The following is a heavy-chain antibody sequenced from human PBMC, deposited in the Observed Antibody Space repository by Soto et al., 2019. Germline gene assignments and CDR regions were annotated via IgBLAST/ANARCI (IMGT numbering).Heavy chain of an antibody. D-gene: IGHD3-3*01. V-gene: IGHV1-69*02. CDR1: GGTFSSYT. J-gene: IGHJ6*03. CDR3: ARGTSGSDFWSGYEVNYMDV. Sequence: ASVKVSCKASGGTFSSYTISWVRQAPGQGLEWMGRIIPILGIANYAQKFQGRVTITADKSTSTAYMELSSLRSEDTAVYYCARGTSGSDFWSGYEVNYMDVWGKGTTVTVSS. CDR2: IIPILGIA.